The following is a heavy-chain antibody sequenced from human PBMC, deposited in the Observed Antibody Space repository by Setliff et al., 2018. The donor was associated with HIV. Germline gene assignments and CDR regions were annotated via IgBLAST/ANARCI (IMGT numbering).Heavy chain of an antibody. CDR1: GDSISNSDFY. V-gene: IGHV4-39*01. D-gene: IGHD3-22*01. CDR3: ARPYDSLYG. CDR2: IYYRGAT. Sequence: PSETLSLTCTVSGDSISNSDFYWGWIRQSPGKGLEWIGSIYYRGATYYNPTLQSRVTISADTSKNQFYLKLTSVTAADTAIYYCARPYDSLYGWGQGVLVTVSS. J-gene: IGHJ4*02.